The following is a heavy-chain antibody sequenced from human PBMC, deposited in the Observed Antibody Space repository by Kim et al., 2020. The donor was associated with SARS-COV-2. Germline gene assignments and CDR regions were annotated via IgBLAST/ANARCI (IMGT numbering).Heavy chain of an antibody. J-gene: IGHJ4*02. CDR2: IDTNTGNP. CDR3: ARGDPGDY. Sequence: ASVKVSCKAFGYTFTKCAINWVRQAPGQGLDWMGWIDTNTGNPTHAQGFTGRFVFSFDSSVRTAYLQISGLKPEDTAIYFCARGDPGDYWGQGTLVTVSS. CDR1: GYTFTKCA. V-gene: IGHV7-4-1*02.